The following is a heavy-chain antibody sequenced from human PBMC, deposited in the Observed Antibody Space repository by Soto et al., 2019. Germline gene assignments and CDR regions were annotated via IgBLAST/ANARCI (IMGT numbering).Heavy chain of an antibody. CDR3: AKDTTAAAGKNSYYYYDGMDV. J-gene: IGHJ6*02. D-gene: IGHD6-13*01. CDR2: ISGSGGST. CDR1: GFTFSSYA. V-gene: IGHV3-23*01. Sequence: RLSCAASGFTFSSYAMSWVRQAPGKGLEWVSAISGSGGSTYYADSVKGRFTISRDNSKNTLYLQMNSLRAEDTAVYYCAKDTTAAAGKNSYYYYDGMDVWGQGTTVTVSS.